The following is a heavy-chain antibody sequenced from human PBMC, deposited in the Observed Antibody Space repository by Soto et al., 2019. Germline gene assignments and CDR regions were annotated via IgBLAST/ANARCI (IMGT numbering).Heavy chain of an antibody. CDR1: GFTFSSYG. Sequence: QVQLVESGGGVVQPGRSLRLSCAASGFTFSSYGMHWVRQAPGKGLEWVAVISYDGSNKYYAASVKGRFTISRDNSKNTLYLEMNSLRAEDTAVYYYAKDRQRIGAATYYYGMCVWGQGTKVTVSS. CDR3: AKDRQRIGAATYYYGMCV. V-gene: IGHV3-30*18. CDR2: ISYDGSNK. D-gene: IGHD6-13*01. J-gene: IGHJ6*02.